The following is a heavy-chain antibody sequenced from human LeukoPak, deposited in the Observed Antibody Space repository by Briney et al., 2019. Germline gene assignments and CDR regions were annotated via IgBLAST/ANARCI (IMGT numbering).Heavy chain of an antibody. D-gene: IGHD3-9*01. CDR2: INPNSGGT. Sequence: GASVKVSCKASGYTFTGYYMHWVRQAPGQGLEWMGWINPNSGGTNYAQKFQGRVTMTRDTSISTAYMELSRLRSDDTAVYYCASTNLAYYDILTGLLFLDYWGQGTLVTVSS. J-gene: IGHJ4*02. CDR1: GYTFTGYY. V-gene: IGHV1-2*02. CDR3: ASTNLAYYDILTGLLFLDY.